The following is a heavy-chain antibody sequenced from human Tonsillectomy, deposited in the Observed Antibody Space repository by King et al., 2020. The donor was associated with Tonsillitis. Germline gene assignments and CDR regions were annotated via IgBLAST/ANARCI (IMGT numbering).Heavy chain of an antibody. CDR1: GGSISSYY. J-gene: IGHJ6*03. Sequence: VQLQESGPGLVKPSETLSLTCTVSGGSISSYYWSWIRQPPGKGLEWIGYIYYSGSTNYNPSLKSRVTISVDTSKNQFSLKLSSVTAADTAVYYCASFFGGGDYYYMDVWGKGTTVTVSS. D-gene: IGHD3-3*01. V-gene: IGHV4-59*01. CDR2: IYYSGST. CDR3: ASFFGGGDYYYMDV.